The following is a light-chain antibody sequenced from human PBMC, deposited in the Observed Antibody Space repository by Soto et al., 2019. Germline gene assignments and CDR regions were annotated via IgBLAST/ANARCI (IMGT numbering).Light chain of an antibody. CDR3: QQRRNRSPFT. CDR1: QSVGRY. J-gene: IGKJ2*01. CDR2: DTS. V-gene: IGKV3-11*01. Sequence: EIVLTQSPATLSLSPGDRATLSCSASQSVGRYLAWYQQKPGQAPRLLIYDTSNRAAGIPARFSGSGSGTEFTLTISSLEPEEAAGYYCQQRRNRSPFTFGQGTKGEIK.